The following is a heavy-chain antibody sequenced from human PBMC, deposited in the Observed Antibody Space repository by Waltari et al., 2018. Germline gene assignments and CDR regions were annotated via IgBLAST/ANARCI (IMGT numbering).Heavy chain of an antibody. V-gene: IGHV4-59*12. J-gene: IGHJ4*02. CDR1: GGSLSSYF. Sequence: QVQLQESGPGLVEPSETVSLTCGASGGSLSSYFWNWIRQPPGQGLEGIGYGHNKGGTKYNPSLKSRATISVDRSTNQVSLRLTSTTPADTAVYYCAQWNAPNRCFDSWGQGTLVTVSS. D-gene: IGHD1-1*01. CDR3: AQWNAPNRCFDS. CDR2: GHNKGGT.